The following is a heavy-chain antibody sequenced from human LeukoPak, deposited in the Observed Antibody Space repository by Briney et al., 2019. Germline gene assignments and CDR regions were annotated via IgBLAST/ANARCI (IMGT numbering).Heavy chain of an antibody. CDR3: ARNIWFGESADAFDI. J-gene: IGHJ3*02. CDR1: GYTFTGYY. V-gene: IGHV1-2*02. D-gene: IGHD3-10*01. Sequence: ASVKVSCKASGYTFTGYYMHWVRQAPGQGLEWMGWINPNSGGTNYAQKFQGRVTMTRDKSIRTAYMELGRPTSDDTAVYYCARNIWFGESADAFDIWGQGTMVTVSS. CDR2: INPNSGGT.